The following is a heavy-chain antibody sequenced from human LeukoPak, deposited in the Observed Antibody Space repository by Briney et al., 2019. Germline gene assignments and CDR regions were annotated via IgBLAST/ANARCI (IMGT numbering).Heavy chain of an antibody. Sequence: SETLSLTCTVSGGSISSGGYYWSWIRHHPGKGLEWIGYIYYRGSNSYNPSLKSRVTISVDTSKNQFSLKLSSVTAADTAVYYCARDNDRMVRGVRTYYYGMDVWGQGTTVTVSS. CDR2: IYYRGSN. CDR1: GGSISSGGYY. V-gene: IGHV4-31*03. J-gene: IGHJ6*02. D-gene: IGHD3-10*01. CDR3: ARDNDRMVRGVRTYYYGMDV.